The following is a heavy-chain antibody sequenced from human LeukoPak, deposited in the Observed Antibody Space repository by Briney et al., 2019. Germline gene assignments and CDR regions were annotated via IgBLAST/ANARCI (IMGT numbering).Heavy chain of an antibody. V-gene: IGHV4-4*09. D-gene: IGHD6-13*01. CDR2: IYTSGST. J-gene: IGHJ2*01. Sequence: ASETLSLTCTVSGGSLSSYYWSWIRQPPGKGLGWTGYIYTSGSTNYNPSLKGRVTISVDTSKNQFSLKLSSVTAADTAVYYCARHRRDYSSSWNPYFDLWGRGTLVTVSS. CDR1: GGSLSSYY. CDR3: ARHRRDYSSSWNPYFDL.